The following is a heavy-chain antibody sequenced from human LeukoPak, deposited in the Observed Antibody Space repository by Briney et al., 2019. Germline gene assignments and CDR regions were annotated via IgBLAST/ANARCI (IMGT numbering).Heavy chain of an antibody. CDR1: GDSIGSADYY. Sequence: AQTLSLTCTVSGDSIGSADYYWTWIRQPPGKGRGWTGNIYYSGSTSYKSSIKSRVSMSLGTSKNQFSLKLGSVTAADTAVYYCARDPAPNYYDNRGYYFDYWGQGILVTVSS. CDR3: ARDPAPNYYDNRGYYFDY. J-gene: IGHJ4*02. CDR2: IYYSGST. V-gene: IGHV4-30-4*01. D-gene: IGHD3-22*01.